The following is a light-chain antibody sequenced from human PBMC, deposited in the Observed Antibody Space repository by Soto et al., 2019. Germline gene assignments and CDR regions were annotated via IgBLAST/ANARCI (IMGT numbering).Light chain of an antibody. J-gene: IGKJ1*01. CDR1: QTLSDY. V-gene: IGKV1-5*03. CDR3: QQYKSYPWT. CDR2: MVS. Sequence: DIQMTQSPSTLSASVGDRVTITCRASQTLSDYLAWYQQKPGKAPKFLIYMVSTLESGVPSRFSGAGSGPEFSLTISSRQPDDFATYYCQQYKSYPWTFGQGTKVEIK.